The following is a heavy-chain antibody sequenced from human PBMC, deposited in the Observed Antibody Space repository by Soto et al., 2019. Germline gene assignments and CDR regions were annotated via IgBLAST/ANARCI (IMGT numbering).Heavy chain of an antibody. D-gene: IGHD6-6*01. Sequence: GXSVKGSCKASGFSFTGYYIHWLRQAPGQGLEWMGWINAHSGGTEYAQKFQGRVTLTRDTSISTAYMTLSSLRSDDTAIYYCAKDLTRQLAYWLDHSGQGTQVTVSS. CDR1: GFSFTGYY. CDR2: INAHSGGT. J-gene: IGHJ5*02. V-gene: IGHV1-2*02. CDR3: AKDLTRQLAYWLDH.